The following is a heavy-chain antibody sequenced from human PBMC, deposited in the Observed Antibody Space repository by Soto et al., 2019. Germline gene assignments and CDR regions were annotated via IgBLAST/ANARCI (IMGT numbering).Heavy chain of an antibody. V-gene: IGHV3-48*02. Sequence: GGSLRLSCAASGFTFSSYSMNWVRQAPGKGLEWVSYISSSSSTIYYADSVKGRFTISRDNAKNSLYLQMNSLRDEDTAVYYCARDPLRDYYDSSGYFVGTTYGMDVWGQGTTVTVSS. CDR3: ARDPLRDYYDSSGYFVGTTYGMDV. CDR2: ISSSSSTI. J-gene: IGHJ6*02. D-gene: IGHD3-22*01. CDR1: GFTFSSYS.